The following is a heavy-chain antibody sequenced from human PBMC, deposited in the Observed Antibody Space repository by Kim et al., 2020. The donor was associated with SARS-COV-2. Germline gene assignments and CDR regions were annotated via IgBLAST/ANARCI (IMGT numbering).Heavy chain of an antibody. CDR3: ARAFGSGSYFTDGLDV. CDR1: GYSFSSYA. V-gene: IGHV1-3*01. CDR2: INPGTGDT. J-gene: IGHJ6*02. Sequence: ASVKVSCKASGYSFSSYAIHWVRQAPRQRLEWVGWINPGTGDTEYAQKFRGRFTISRDTSATTVYMEMGGLRSEDTAVYFCARAFGSGSYFTDGLDVWGQGPTVIVSS. D-gene: IGHD3-10*01.